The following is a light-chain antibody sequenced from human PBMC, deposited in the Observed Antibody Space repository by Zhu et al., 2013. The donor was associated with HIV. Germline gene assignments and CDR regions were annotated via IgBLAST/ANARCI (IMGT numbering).Light chain of an antibody. J-gene: IGKJ2*02. Sequence: AIQMTQSPSSLSASVGDRVTISCRASQGIRNDLGWYQQKPGKAPKLLIYAASSLQSGVPSRFSGSGSGTDFTLTISSLQPEDFAVYYCQQYGGSPRTFGQGTNLEIK. CDR2: AAS. CDR3: QQYGGSPRT. CDR1: QGIRND. V-gene: IGKV1-6*01.